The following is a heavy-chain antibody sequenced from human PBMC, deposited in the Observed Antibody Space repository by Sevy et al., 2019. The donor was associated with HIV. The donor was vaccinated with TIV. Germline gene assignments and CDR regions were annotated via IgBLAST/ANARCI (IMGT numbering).Heavy chain of an antibody. CDR2: IYPGDSDT. V-gene: IGHV5-51*01. J-gene: IGHJ3*02. D-gene: IGHD5-18*01. CDR3: ARRGSGDTAMVLMGNDAFDI. Sequence: GESLKISCKGSGYSFTSYWIGWVRQMPGKGLEWMGIIYPGDSDTRNSPSFQGQVTISADKSISTAYLQWSSLKASDTAMYYCARRGSGDTAMVLMGNDAFDIWGQGTMVTVSS. CDR1: GYSFTSYW.